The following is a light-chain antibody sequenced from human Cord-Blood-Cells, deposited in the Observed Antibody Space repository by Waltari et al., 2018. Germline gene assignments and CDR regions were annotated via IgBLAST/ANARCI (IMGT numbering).Light chain of an antibody. CDR3: QQYNSYPS. V-gene: IGKV1-5*03. CDR2: KAS. Sequence: DIQMTQSPSTLSASVGDRVTIPCPTSQSISSWLAWYQQKPGKAPKLLIYKASSLESGVPSRFSGSGSGTDFTLTISSLQPDDFATYYCQQYNSYPSFGQGTKLEIK. J-gene: IGKJ2*01. CDR1: QSISSW.